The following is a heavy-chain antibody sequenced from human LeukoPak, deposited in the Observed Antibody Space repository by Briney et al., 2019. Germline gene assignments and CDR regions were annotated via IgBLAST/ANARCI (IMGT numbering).Heavy chain of an antibody. CDR1: RVTFSGYT. D-gene: IGHD6-25*01. CDR2: VSGSGGST. V-gene: IGHV3-23*01. CDR3: AKSDRSGGPFDY. Sequence: HPGGSLRLSCTASRVTFSGYTMNWVRQAPGKGLEWVSSVSGSGGSTYYADSVKGRFTIPRDNSKNTLYLQMDSLRAEDTAVYFCAKSDRSGGPFDYWGQGTLVTVSS. J-gene: IGHJ4*02.